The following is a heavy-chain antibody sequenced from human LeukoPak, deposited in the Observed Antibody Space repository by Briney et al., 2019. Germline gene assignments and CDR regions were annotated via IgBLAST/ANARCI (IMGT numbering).Heavy chain of an antibody. J-gene: IGHJ3*01. V-gene: IGHV3-74*01. CDR3: ARANLGAFDV. CDR1: GFTFRGYW. Sequence: GGSLRLSCAASGFTFRGYWMHRVRQAPGKGLVWVSRSNSDGSTTNYADSVKGRFTISIDNARNTLFLQMNSLRAEDTAVYYCARANLGAFDVWGQGTMVTVSS. CDR2: SNSDGSTT. D-gene: IGHD4/OR15-4a*01.